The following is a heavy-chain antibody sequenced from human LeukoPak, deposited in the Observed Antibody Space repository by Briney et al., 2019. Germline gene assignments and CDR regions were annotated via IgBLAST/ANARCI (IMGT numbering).Heavy chain of an antibody. Sequence: ASVKVSCKASGYTFTGYYMHWVRQAPGQGLEWMGWINPNSGGTNYAQKFRGRVTMTRDTSISTAYMELSRLRSDDTAVYYCARDKVYGSGSYSRHYNWFDPWGQGTLVTVSS. CDR1: GYTFTGYY. CDR3: ARDKVYGSGSYSRHYNWFDP. J-gene: IGHJ5*02. CDR2: INPNSGGT. D-gene: IGHD3-10*01. V-gene: IGHV1-2*02.